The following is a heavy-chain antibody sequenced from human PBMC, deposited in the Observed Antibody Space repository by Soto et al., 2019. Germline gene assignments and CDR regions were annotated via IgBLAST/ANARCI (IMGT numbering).Heavy chain of an antibody. D-gene: IGHD2-8*01. CDR3: ARTPDCTNGVCYAGFDY. J-gene: IGHJ4*02. CDR1: GFTFSDYY. Sequence: PGGSLRLSCAASGFTFSDYYISWIRQAPWKGLEWVSYISSSSIYTNHADSVKGRFTISRDNAKNSLYLQMNSLRAEDTAVYYCARTPDCTNGVCYAGFDYWGQGTLVTVSS. CDR2: ISSSSIYT. V-gene: IGHV3-11*06.